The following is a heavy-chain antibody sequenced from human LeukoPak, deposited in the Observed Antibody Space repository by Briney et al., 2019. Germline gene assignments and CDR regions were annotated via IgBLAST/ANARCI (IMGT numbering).Heavy chain of an antibody. V-gene: IGHV3-74*01. CDR2: INSDGSST. Sequence: GGSLRLSCAASGFAFSSYWMHWVRQAPGKGLVWVSRINSDGSSTSYADSVKGRFTISRDNAKNTLYLQMNSLRAEDTAVYYCARDPGHLGWFDPWGQGTLVTVSS. CDR1: GFAFSSYW. J-gene: IGHJ5*02. CDR3: ARDPGHLGWFDP. D-gene: IGHD7-27*01.